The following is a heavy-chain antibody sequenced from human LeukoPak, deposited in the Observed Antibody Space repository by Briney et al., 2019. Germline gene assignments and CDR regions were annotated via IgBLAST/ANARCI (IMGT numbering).Heavy chain of an antibody. CDR2: IYYSGST. D-gene: IGHD5-18*01. CDR3: ARDGTGYHDAFDI. V-gene: IGHV4-59*01. Sequence: PSETLSLTCTVSGGSISSYCWSWIRQPPGKGLEWIGYIYYSGSTNYNPSLKSRVTISVDTSKNQFSLKLSSVTAADTAVYYCARDGTGYHDAFDIWGQGTMVTVSS. J-gene: IGHJ3*02. CDR1: GGSISSYC.